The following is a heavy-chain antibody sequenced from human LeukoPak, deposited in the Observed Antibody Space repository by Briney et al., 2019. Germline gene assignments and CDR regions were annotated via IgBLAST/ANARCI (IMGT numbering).Heavy chain of an antibody. V-gene: IGHV3-53*01. CDR1: GFTVSSNC. CDR3: ARDRSGLLDY. CDR2: VYSGDIT. Sequence: GGSLRLSCAASGFTVSSNCMSWVRQAPGKGLEWVSVVYSGDITYYADSVKGRFTISRDNSKNTLYLQMNSLRAEDTAVYYCARDRSGLLDYWGQGTLVTVSS. J-gene: IGHJ4*02. D-gene: IGHD3-22*01.